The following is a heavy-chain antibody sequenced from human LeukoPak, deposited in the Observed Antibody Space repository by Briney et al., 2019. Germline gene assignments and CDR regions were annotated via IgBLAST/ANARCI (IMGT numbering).Heavy chain of an antibody. CDR2: IIPIFGTA. J-gene: IGHJ6*04. CDR1: GGTFSSYA. D-gene: IGHD3-9*01. Sequence: SVKVSCKASGGTFSSYAISWVRQAPGQGLEWMGGIIPIFGTANYAQKFQGRDTITADESTSTAYMELSSLRSEDTAVYYCARDGYYDILTGFESFGMDVWGKGTTVTVSS. V-gene: IGHV1-69*01. CDR3: ARDGYYDILTGFESFGMDV.